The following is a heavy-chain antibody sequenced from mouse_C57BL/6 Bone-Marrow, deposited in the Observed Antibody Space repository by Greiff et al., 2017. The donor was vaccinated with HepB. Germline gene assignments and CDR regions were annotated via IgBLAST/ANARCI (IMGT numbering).Heavy chain of an antibody. Sequence: EVKLQESGAELVRPGSSVKMSCKTSGYTFTSYGINWVKQRPGQGLEWIGYIYIGNGYTEYNEKFKGKATLTSDTSSSTAYMQLSSLTSEDSAIYFCARGDYGSSRYYFDYWGQGTTLTVSS. CDR3: ARGDYGSSRYYFDY. CDR2: IYIGNGYT. V-gene: IGHV1-58*01. J-gene: IGHJ2*01. CDR1: GYTFTSYG. D-gene: IGHD1-1*01.